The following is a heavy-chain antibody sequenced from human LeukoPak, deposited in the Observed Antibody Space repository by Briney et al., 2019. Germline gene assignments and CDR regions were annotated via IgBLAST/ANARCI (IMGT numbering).Heavy chain of an antibody. V-gene: IGHV4-34*01. CDR2: INHSGST. D-gene: IGHD3-16*01. CDR3: ARGSYGGGYYYYYYMDV. CDR1: GGSFSGYY. Sequence: PSETLSLTCAVYGGSFSGYYWSWIGQPPGKGLEWIGEINHSGSTNYNPSLKSRVTISVDTSKNQFSLKLSSVTAADTAVYYCARGSYGGGYYYYYYMDVWGKGTTVTVSS. J-gene: IGHJ6*03.